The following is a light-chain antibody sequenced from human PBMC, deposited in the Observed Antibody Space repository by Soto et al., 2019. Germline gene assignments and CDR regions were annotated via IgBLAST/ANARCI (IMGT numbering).Light chain of an antibody. CDR2: AAS. CDR3: LHHNSYPLT. Sequence: DIQMTQSPSTLSGSVGDRVTIAFRASHTISSWLALYQQKPGKAPKLLIYAASSSQSGVPSRFSGSGSGTEFTLTISSLQPEDFATYYCLHHNSYPLTFGGGTKVDI. V-gene: IGKV1-5*01. J-gene: IGKJ4*01. CDR1: HTISSW.